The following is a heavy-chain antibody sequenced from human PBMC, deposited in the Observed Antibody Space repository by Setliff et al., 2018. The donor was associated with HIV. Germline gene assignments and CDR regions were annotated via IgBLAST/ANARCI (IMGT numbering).Heavy chain of an antibody. CDR1: RYSISSGYY. D-gene: IGHD3-10*01. CDR2: IYHTGST. CDR3: ARAPFYYGSGSYQTFDY. Sequence: PSETLSLTCVVSRYSISSGYYWGWIRQPPGKGLEWIGSIYHTGSTYYNPSLESRVTISVDTSKNQFSLKLSSVTAADTAVYYCARAPFYYGSGSYQTFDYWGQGTLVTVSS. J-gene: IGHJ4*02. V-gene: IGHV4-38-2*01.